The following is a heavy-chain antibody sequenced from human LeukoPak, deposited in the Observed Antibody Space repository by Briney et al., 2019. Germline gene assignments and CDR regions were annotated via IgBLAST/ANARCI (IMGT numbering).Heavy chain of an antibody. J-gene: IGHJ4*02. V-gene: IGHV7-4-1*02. CDR1: GYTFISCA. CDR2: IDTKTGNP. CDR3: AIHPSDSSGYFSY. D-gene: IGHD3-22*01. Sequence: ASVKVSCKASGYTFISCAISWVRQAPGQGLEYMGWIDTKTGNPTYAQGFTGRFVFSLDTSVSTAYLQISSLKAEDTAVYYCAIHPSDSSGYFSYWGQGALVTVSS.